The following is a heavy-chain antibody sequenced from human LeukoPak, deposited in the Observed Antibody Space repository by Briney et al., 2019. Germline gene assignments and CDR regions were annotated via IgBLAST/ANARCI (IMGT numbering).Heavy chain of an antibody. CDR2: TDQNEIT. CDR3: ATEWTDGEYVDY. Sequence: SETLSLTCTVSGYSISSGGYYWSWIRQPPGKGLEWIGDTDQNEITNYNPSLKSRVSISVDMSKNHFSLKLNSVTAADTAVYYCATEWTDGEYVDYWGQGTLVTVSS. D-gene: IGHD4-17*01. J-gene: IGHJ4*02. CDR1: GYSISSGGYY. V-gene: IGHV4-39*02.